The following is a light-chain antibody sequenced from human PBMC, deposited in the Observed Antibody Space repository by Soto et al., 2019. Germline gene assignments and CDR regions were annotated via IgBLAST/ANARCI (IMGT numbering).Light chain of an antibody. CDR2: KAS. CDR1: QTISSW. V-gene: IGKV1-5*03. CDR3: QQRNSYPIT. J-gene: IGKJ5*01. Sequence: DIQMTQSPSTLSGSVGDRVTITCRASQTISSWLAWYQQKPGKAPKLLIYKASTLKSGVPSRFSGSGSGTEFTLTISSLQPEDFATYYCQQRNSYPITFGQGTRLEI.